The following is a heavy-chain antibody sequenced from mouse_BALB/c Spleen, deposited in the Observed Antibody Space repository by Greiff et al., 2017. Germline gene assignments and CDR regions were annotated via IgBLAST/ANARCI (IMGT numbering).Heavy chain of an antibody. CDR1: GFTFSSFG. CDR3: ARLGDRYDY. Sequence: EVKLMESGGGLVQPGGSRKLSCAASGFTFSSFGMHWVRQAPEKGLEWVAYISSGSSTIYYADTVKGRFTISRDNPKNTLFLQMTSLRSEDTAMYYCARLGDRYDYWGQGTTLTVSS. CDR2: ISSGSSTI. V-gene: IGHV5-17*02. D-gene: IGHD2-14*01. J-gene: IGHJ2*01.